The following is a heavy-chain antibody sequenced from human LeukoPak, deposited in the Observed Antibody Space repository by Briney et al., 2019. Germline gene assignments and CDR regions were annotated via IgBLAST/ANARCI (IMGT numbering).Heavy chain of an antibody. D-gene: IGHD3-22*01. V-gene: IGHV4-34*01. J-gene: IGHJ1*01. CDR1: GGSFSGYY. CDR2: INHSGST. CDR3: ARWAYDSSGYLFQH. Sequence: SETLSLTCAVYGGSFSGYYWSWVRQPPGKGLEWIGEINHSGSTNYNPSLKSRVTISVDTSENQFSLKLSPVTAADTAVYYCARWAYDSSGYLFQHWGQGTLVTVSS.